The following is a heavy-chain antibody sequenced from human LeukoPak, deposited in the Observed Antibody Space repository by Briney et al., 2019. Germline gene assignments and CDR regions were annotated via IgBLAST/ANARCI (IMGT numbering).Heavy chain of an antibody. V-gene: IGHV3-48*02. CDR2: MTTSGNTI. CDR3: ARVGGATAVTMYFEY. J-gene: IGHJ4*02. Sequence: GSLRLSCVVSGITFSGYSMIWVRQAPGKGLEWLSFMTTSGNTIFYAESVKDRFTISRDNAKKSLYLQMNSLRDEDTAVYYCARVGGATAVTMYFEYWGQGTLVTVSS. CDR1: GITFSGYS. D-gene: IGHD1-26*01.